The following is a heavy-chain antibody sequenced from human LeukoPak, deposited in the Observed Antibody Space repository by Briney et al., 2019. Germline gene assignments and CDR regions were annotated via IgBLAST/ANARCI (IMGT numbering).Heavy chain of an antibody. J-gene: IGHJ4*02. Sequence: GGSLRLSCAASGFTFSSYAMSWVRQAPGKGLEWVSVISSSGGSTNYADSVKGRFTISRDNSKNTLYLQMNSLRAEDTAVYYCARGGYYGSGRYYFDSWGQGTLVTVSS. V-gene: IGHV3-23*01. D-gene: IGHD3-3*01. CDR1: GFTFSSYA. CDR2: ISSSGGST. CDR3: ARGGYYGSGRYYFDS.